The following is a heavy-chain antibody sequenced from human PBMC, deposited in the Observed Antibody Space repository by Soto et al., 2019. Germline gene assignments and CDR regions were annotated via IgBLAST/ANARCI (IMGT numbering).Heavy chain of an antibody. V-gene: IGHV1-2*02. Sequence: QVQLVQSGADVKKPGASVKVSCKTSGYTFSGYFMHWLRQAPGQGLEWMGWMNPNSGGTDYAQNFQGRVSMTWDTSISTAYMELSRLRSDDTDIYYCARGYYSSSWRVVDYWGQGTLVTVSS. CDR1: GYTFSGYF. CDR3: ARGYYSSSWRVVDY. D-gene: IGHD6-13*01. CDR2: MNPNSGGT. J-gene: IGHJ4*02.